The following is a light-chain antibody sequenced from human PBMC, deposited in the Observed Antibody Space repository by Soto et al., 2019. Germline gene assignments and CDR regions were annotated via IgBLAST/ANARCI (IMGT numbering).Light chain of an antibody. V-gene: IGKV2-28*01. CDR2: MGS. CDR1: QSLLHKNGNNY. J-gene: IGKJ5*01. CDR3: QQYNNWPPIT. Sequence: DIVMTQSPLSLPVTPGEASSISCRSSQSLLHKNGNNYFNWYLQKPGQSPQLLIYMGSKRASGVPDRFSGSGSGTEFTLTISSLQSEDFAVYYCQQYNNWPPITFGQGTRLEI.